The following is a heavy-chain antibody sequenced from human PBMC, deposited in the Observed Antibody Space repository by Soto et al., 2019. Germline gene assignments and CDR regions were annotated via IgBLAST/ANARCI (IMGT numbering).Heavy chain of an antibody. J-gene: IGHJ3*02. CDR2: ISYDGSNK. Sequence: QVQLVESGGGVVQPGRSLRLSCAASGFTFSSYGMHWVRQAPGTGLEWVAVISYDGSNKYYADSVKGRFTISRDNSKNTLYLQMNSLRAEDTAVYYCAKAGIAAAGGDAFDIWGQGTMVTVSS. D-gene: IGHD6-13*01. CDR3: AKAGIAAAGGDAFDI. CDR1: GFTFSSYG. V-gene: IGHV3-30*18.